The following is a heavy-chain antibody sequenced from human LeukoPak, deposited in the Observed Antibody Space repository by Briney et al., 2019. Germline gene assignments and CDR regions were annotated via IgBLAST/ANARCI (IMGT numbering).Heavy chain of an antibody. Sequence: PSETLSLTCTVSGGSISSYYWSWLRQPPGKGPEWIGRIYTSGSTNYNPSLKSRVTMSVDTSKNQFSLKLSSVTAADTAVYYCASNSITIFGVVTSDAFDIWGQGTMVTVSS. V-gene: IGHV4-4*07. D-gene: IGHD3-3*01. J-gene: IGHJ3*02. CDR3: ASNSITIFGVVTSDAFDI. CDR2: IYTSGST. CDR1: GGSISSYY.